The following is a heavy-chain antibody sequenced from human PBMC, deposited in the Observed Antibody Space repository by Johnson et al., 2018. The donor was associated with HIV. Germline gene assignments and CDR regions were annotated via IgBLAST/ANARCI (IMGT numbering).Heavy chain of an antibody. J-gene: IGHJ3*02. Sequence: VQLVESGGGLVQPGGSLRLSCAASGFTFSSYWMSWVRQAPGKGLEWVGRIKSKTDGGTTDYAAPVKGRFTISRDDSKNTLYLQMNSLKTEETAVYYCTRDAKLRPLDGPDDAFDIWGQGTMVTVSS. CDR3: TRDAKLRPLDGPDDAFDI. CDR2: IKSKTDGGTT. V-gene: IGHV3-15*01. CDR1: GFTFSSYW. D-gene: IGHD2-2*03.